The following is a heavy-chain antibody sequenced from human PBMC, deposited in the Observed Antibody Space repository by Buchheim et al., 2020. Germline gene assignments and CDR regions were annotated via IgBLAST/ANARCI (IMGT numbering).Heavy chain of an antibody. CDR1: GGSIDTSDSY. Sequence: QVQLQQWGAGLLKPWETLSLTCTVSGGSIDTSDSYWGWIRQPPGKGLEWIGNIYFSGTTYYNPSLKSRAAISVDTSENQFSLRLSSVTAADTAVYYCARQPFGLYHMDVWGKGTT. J-gene: IGHJ6*03. CDR2: IYFSGTT. D-gene: IGHD3/OR15-3a*01. V-gene: IGHV4-39*01. CDR3: ARQPFGLYHMDV.